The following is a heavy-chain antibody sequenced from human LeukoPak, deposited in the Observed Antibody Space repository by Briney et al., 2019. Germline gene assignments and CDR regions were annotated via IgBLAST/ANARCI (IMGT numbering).Heavy chain of an antibody. J-gene: IGHJ4*02. Sequence: PSETLSLTCTVSGDSISSSTYYWDWIRQSPGKRLEWIGSIYHSGDTSYNPSLKNRVTISVDTSKNQFSLRLTSVTATDTAIYYCARQSWVGSSGWRNEDTYYFDYWGQGTLVTVSS. CDR2: IYHSGDT. CDR3: ARQSWVGSSGWRNEDTYYFDY. CDR1: GDSISSSTYY. D-gene: IGHD6-19*01. V-gene: IGHV4-39*01.